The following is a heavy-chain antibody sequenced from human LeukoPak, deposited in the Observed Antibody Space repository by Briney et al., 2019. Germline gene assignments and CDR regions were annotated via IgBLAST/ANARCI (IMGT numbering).Heavy chain of an antibody. Sequence: ASVKVSCKASAYTFTGYFMHWVRQAPGQGLEWMGWINPNSGGTNYAQNFQGRFTMTRDTSISTAYMELSRLRSDDTAVYYCARVNNYYDSSGYLYYFDYWGQGTLVTVSS. CDR2: INPNSGGT. V-gene: IGHV1-2*02. CDR3: ARVNNYYDSSGYLYYFDY. D-gene: IGHD3-22*01. CDR1: AYTFTGYF. J-gene: IGHJ4*02.